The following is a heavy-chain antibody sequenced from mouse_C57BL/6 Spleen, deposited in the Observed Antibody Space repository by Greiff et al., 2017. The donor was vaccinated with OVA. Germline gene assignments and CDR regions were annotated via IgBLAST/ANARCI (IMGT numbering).Heavy chain of an antibody. D-gene: IGHD2-4*01. CDR2: ISSGGSYT. V-gene: IGHV5-6*01. J-gene: IGHJ2*01. CDR1: GFTFSSYG. Sequence: EVMLVESGGDLVKPGGSLKLSCAASGFTFSSYGMSWVRQTPDKRLEWVATISSGGSYTYYPDSVKGRFTISRDNAKNTLYLQMSSLKSEDTAMYYCARLDDYGDYWGQGTTLTVSS. CDR3: ARLDDYGDY.